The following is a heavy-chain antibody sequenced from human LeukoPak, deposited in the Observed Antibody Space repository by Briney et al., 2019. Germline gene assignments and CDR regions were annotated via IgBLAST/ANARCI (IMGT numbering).Heavy chain of an antibody. J-gene: IGHJ4*02. CDR2: IIPIFGTA. CDR3: ARGGHPYYYDSCGYYFSDPYFDY. D-gene: IGHD3-22*01. CDR1: GGTFSSYA. Sequence: PVASVKVSSKASGGTFSSYAISWVRQAPGQGLEWMGGIIPIFGTANYAQKFQGRVTITADESTSTAYMELSSLRSEDTAVYYCARGGHPYYYDSCGYYFSDPYFDYWGQGTLVTVSS. V-gene: IGHV1-69*01.